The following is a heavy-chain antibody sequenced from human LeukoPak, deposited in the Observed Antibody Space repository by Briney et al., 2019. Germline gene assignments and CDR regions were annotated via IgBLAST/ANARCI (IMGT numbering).Heavy chain of an antibody. Sequence: GGSLRLSCAASGFTFTCCWMNWVRQAPGKGLEWVSFIRSGSSSIYYADSVKGRFTISRDNAKNSLYVQMNSLRAEDTAVYYCARTYSNYDYYYYYMDVWGKGTTVTVSS. D-gene: IGHD4-11*01. V-gene: IGHV3-48*04. CDR1: GFTFTCCW. CDR2: IRSGSSSI. J-gene: IGHJ6*03. CDR3: ARTYSNYDYYYYYMDV.